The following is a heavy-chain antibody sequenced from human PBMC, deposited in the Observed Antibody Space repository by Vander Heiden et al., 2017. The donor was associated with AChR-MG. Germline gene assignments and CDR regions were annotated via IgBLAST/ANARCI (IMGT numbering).Heavy chain of an antibody. J-gene: IGHJ4*02. Sequence: QGQLVESGGGVALPGKSLRLYCAESGFTFSNHGMHWLGQAPGKGLGWVALIWYDGTNKQYTAAVKGRFIVSRDLSKNTLYLQMNSLRGEDTAVYYCARESRDCSSTNCYFDYWGQGTMVTVSS. D-gene: IGHD2-2*01. V-gene: IGHV3-33*04. CDR3: ARESRDCSSTNCYFDY. CDR2: IWYDGTNK. CDR1: GFTFSNHG.